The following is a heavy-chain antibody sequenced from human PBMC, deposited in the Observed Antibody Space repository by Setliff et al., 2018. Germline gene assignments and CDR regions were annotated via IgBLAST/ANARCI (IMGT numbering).Heavy chain of an antibody. CDR1: NGSISSGNYF. J-gene: IGHJ6*03. V-gene: IGHV4-39*01. Sequence: TLSLTCTVSNGSISSGNYFWGWIRQPPGKGLEWMGSIFYTGSTYYSPSLKSRVTMSIDTSKNQFSLNLNSVTAADTAVYYCARQPYSTTYYYHYYYMDVWGKGTTVTVSS. D-gene: IGHD6-13*01. CDR2: IFYTGST. CDR3: ARQPYSTTYYYHYYYMDV.